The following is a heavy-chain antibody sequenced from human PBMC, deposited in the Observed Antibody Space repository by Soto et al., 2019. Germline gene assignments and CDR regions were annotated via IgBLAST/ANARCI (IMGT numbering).Heavy chain of an antibody. V-gene: IGHV3-23*01. D-gene: IGHD4-17*01. CDR3: AKDTTTVTTGYFDY. CDR1: GFTFSSYA. CDR2: ISGTGGST. Sequence: GGSLRLSCAASGFTFSSYAMSWVRQAPGKGLEWVSAISGTGGSTYYADSVKGRFTISRDNSKNTLYLQMDSLRADDAAVYYCAKDTTTVTTGYFDYWCPAPLVTVSS. J-gene: IGHJ4*02.